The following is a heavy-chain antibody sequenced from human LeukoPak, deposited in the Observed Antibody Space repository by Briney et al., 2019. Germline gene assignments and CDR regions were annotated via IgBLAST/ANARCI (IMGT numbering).Heavy chain of an antibody. D-gene: IGHD4-17*01. CDR1: GFTFSNYW. J-gene: IGHJ4*02. Sequence: PGGSLRLSCAASGFTFSNYWMTWVSQGPGKGLEWVAKISKDGSEKYYVDSVKGRFTISRDNAKNSLYLQMNSLRAEDTAVYYCARPEFGDYYWGQGTLVIVSS. CDR2: ISKDGSEK. CDR3: ARPEFGDYY. V-gene: IGHV3-7*05.